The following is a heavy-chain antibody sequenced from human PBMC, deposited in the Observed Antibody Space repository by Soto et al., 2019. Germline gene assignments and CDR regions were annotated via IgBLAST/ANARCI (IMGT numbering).Heavy chain of an antibody. CDR3: ARHFKYGDYPDWFDP. J-gene: IGHJ5*02. D-gene: IGHD4-17*01. V-gene: IGHV4-39*01. Sequence: SETLSLTCTVSGDSISSSDYYWGWIRQPPGKGLEWIGTIHYSGSTYHNPSLKSRVTISVDTSKNQFSLKLSSVTAEDTSVYYCARHFKYGDYPDWFDPWGQGTLVTVSS. CDR1: GDSISSSDYY. CDR2: IHYSGST.